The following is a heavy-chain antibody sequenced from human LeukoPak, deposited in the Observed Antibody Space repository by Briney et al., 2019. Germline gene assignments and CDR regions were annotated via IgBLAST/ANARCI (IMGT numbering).Heavy chain of an antibody. Sequence: ASVKVSCKASGYTFTDYYLHWVRQAPGQGLEWMGWINLNSGGTNSAQKFQGRVAMTRDTSISTAYMDLSRLRSDDTAVYYCARVPYYYDSSGLDYWGQGTLVTVSS. CDR2: INLNSGGT. V-gene: IGHV1-2*02. D-gene: IGHD3-22*01. CDR3: ARVPYYYDSSGLDY. CDR1: GYTFTDYY. J-gene: IGHJ4*02.